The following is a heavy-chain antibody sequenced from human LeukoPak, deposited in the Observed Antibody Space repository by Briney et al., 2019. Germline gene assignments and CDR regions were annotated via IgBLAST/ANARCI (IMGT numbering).Heavy chain of an antibody. Sequence: SETLSLTCAVYGGSFRDYYWRWIRQSPGKGREWIAEINHDRSTNYNPSLKNRVTISLDTSKSQLSLNLNSVSAADTAVYYCAWATGSTGVTTDSWGQGTLVTVSS. CDR3: AWATGSTGVTTDS. D-gene: IGHD3-3*01. V-gene: IGHV4-34*01. CDR2: INHDRST. J-gene: IGHJ4*02. CDR1: GGSFRDYY.